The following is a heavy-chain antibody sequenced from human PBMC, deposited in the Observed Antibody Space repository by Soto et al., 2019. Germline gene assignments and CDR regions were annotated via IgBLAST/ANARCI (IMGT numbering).Heavy chain of an antibody. J-gene: IGHJ4*02. Sequence: EVQLVESGGALVQPGGSPRLSCAASGFTVSNLYMTWIRQAPGMGLEWVSVISSSGTAYYADSVKGRFTISIDSSKNTLFLQMNSLRAEDTAVYHCARDTFGGAYDFCHGGQGTLVTVSS. CDR2: ISSSGTA. CDR1: GFTVSNLY. CDR3: ARDTFGGAYDFCH. V-gene: IGHV3-66*01. D-gene: IGHD3-3*01.